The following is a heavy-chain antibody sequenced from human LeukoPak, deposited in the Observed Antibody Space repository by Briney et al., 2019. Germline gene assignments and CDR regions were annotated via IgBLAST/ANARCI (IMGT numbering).Heavy chain of an antibody. CDR2: ITGSGDTT. Sequence: GGSLRLSCAASGFILRNYAMRWVRQAPGKGVEWGSAITGSGDTTYYADSVKGRFTICRDNSKNRMDVEMNTLRAEDTAVYYCAKWGDYDILTGYYVSDFWGQGTLVTVSS. J-gene: IGHJ4*02. CDR1: GFILRNYA. V-gene: IGHV3-23*01. CDR3: AKWGDYDILTGYYVSDF. D-gene: IGHD3-9*01.